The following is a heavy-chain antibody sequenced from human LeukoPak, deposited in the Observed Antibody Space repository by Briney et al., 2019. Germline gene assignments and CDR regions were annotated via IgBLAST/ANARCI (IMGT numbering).Heavy chain of an antibody. J-gene: IGHJ6*03. CDR2: IYYSGST. CDR3: ARTMVRAFYYYYMDV. V-gene: IGHV4-59*12. CDR1: GGSISSYY. D-gene: IGHD3-10*01. Sequence: SETLSLTCTVSGGSISSYYWSWIRQPPGKGLEWIGNIYYSGSTNYNPSLKSRVTISVDTSKNQFSLKLSSVTAADTAVYYCARTMVRAFYYYYMDVWGKGTTVTVSS.